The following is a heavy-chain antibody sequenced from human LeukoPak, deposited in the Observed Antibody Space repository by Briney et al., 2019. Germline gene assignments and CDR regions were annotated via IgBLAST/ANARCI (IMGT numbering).Heavy chain of an antibody. J-gene: IGHJ5*02. CDR1: GFTFGAYA. CDR2: ISSSSSYI. Sequence: GSLRLSCVASGFTFGAYAMHWVRQAPGKGLEWVSSISSSSSYIYYADSVKGRFTISRDNAKNSLYLQMNSLRAEDTAVYYCARGSRLRYCSSTSCYSLNWFDPWGQGTLVTVSS. D-gene: IGHD2-2*01. CDR3: ARGSRLRYCSSTSCYSLNWFDP. V-gene: IGHV3-21*01.